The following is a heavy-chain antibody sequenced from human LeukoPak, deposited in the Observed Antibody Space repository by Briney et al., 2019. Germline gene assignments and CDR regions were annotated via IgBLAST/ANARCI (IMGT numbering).Heavy chain of an antibody. CDR2: TNNAGTT. CDR1: GFRFTNYW. D-gene: IGHD3-10*01. CDR3: ARVGFGYGGLDA. Sequence: GGSLRLSCVTSGFRFTNYWTHWGRQAPGKGLVWVSYTNNAGTTYADSVRGRFTTSRDDAKNTLFLQVNSLRADDTAVYYCARVGFGYGGLDAWGQGTTVTVAS. J-gene: IGHJ6*02. V-gene: IGHV3-74*03.